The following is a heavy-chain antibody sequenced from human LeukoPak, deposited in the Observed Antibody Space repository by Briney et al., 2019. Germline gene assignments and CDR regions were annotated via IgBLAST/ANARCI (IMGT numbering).Heavy chain of an antibody. CDR2: ISYDGSNK. V-gene: IGHV3-30-3*01. CDR1: GFTFSSYA. J-gene: IGHJ4*02. Sequence: PGGSLRLSCAASGFTFSSYAMHWVRQAPGKGLEWGAVISYDGSNKYYADSVKGRFTISRDNSKNTLYLQMNSLRAEDTAVYYCARAYGYNMYYFDYWGQGTLVTVSS. D-gene: IGHD5-24*01. CDR3: ARAYGYNMYYFDY.